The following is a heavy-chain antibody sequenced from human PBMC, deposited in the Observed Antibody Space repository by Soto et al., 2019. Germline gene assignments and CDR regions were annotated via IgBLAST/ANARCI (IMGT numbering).Heavy chain of an antibody. Sequence: GGSLRLSCAASGFTFSSYWMHWVRQAPGKGLVWVSRINSDGSSTSYADSVKGRFTISRDNAKNTLYLQMNSLRAEDTAVYYCARPQKGGPNDAFDIWGQGTMVTVSS. CDR1: GFTFSSYW. J-gene: IGHJ3*02. CDR2: INSDGSST. V-gene: IGHV3-74*01. D-gene: IGHD1-26*01. CDR3: ARPQKGGPNDAFDI.